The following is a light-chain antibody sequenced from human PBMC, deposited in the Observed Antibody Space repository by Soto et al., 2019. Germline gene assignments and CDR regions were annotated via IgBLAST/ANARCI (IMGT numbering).Light chain of an antibody. V-gene: IGLV2-14*01. CDR3: SSYTATSTLPI. J-gene: IGLJ1*01. CDR1: SSDVGDYDF. Sequence: QSALTQPASVSGSPGQSITISCAGTSSDVGDYDFVSWYQHYPGKAPQLMIYEVSYRASGVSNRFSGSKSGNTASLTISGLQAEDEADYYCSSYTATSTLPIFGTGTKLTVL. CDR2: EVS.